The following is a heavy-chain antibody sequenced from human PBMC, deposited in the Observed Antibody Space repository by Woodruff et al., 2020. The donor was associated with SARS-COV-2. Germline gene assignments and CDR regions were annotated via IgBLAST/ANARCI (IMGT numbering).Heavy chain of an antibody. D-gene: IGHD5-18*01. J-gene: IGHJ6*03. V-gene: IGHV3-9*01. Sequence: TISRDNAKNSLYLQMNSLRSEDTALYYCTKGIHDTYYYYMDVWGKGTTVTVSS. CDR3: TKGIHDTYYYYMDV.